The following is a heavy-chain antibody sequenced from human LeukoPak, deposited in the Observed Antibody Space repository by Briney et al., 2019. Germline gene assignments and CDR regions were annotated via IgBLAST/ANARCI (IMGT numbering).Heavy chain of an antibody. Sequence: PAETLSLTCTVSGDSIRNYYWNWIRQSPGKGLEWIGYMYDSGRTNYNPSLKSRVTILADMSKNQFYLKMSSVTAADTAVYYCARDYSGSSSCNWFDPWGQGTLVTVST. CDR3: ARDYSGSSSCNWFDP. CDR1: GDSIRNYY. CDR2: MYDSGRT. D-gene: IGHD6-13*01. V-gene: IGHV4-59*12. J-gene: IGHJ5*02.